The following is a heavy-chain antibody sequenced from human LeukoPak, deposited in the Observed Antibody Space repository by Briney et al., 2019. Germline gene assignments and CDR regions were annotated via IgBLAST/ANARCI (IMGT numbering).Heavy chain of an antibody. D-gene: IGHD3-9*01. J-gene: IGHJ4*02. CDR1: GYTFTGYY. Sequence: GASVKVSCKASGYTFTGYYMHWVRQAPGQGLEWMGWINPNSGGTNYAQKFQGRVTMTRDTSISTAYMELRSLRSDDTAVYYCARVLIVGYYDILTGYYPDYWGQGTLVTVSS. CDR2: INPNSGGT. V-gene: IGHV1-2*02. CDR3: ARVLIVGYYDILTGYYPDY.